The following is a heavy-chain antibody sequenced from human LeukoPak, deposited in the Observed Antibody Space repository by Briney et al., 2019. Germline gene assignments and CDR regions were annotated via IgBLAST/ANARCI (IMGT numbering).Heavy chain of an antibody. Sequence: PGGSLRLSCAASGFTFSNYGMHWVRQAPGKGLEWVAVISYDGSNKYYADSVKGRFTISRDNSKNTLYLQMNSLRAEDTAVYYCAKGLDDFWSGYYYYYYYGMDVWGQGTTVTVSS. J-gene: IGHJ6*02. CDR1: GFTFSNYG. D-gene: IGHD3-3*01. CDR3: AKGLDDFWSGYYYYYYYGMDV. CDR2: ISYDGSNK. V-gene: IGHV3-30*18.